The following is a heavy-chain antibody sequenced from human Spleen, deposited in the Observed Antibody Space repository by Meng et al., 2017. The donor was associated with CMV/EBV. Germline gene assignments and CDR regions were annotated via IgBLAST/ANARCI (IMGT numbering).Heavy chain of an antibody. CDR3: ARGGQSNYRYDTFDI. V-gene: IGHV4-59*01. J-gene: IGHJ3*02. CDR1: GGSISSYY. Sequence: SETLSLTCTVSGGSISSYYWSWIRQPPGKGLEWIGYIYYSGSTNYNPSLKSRVTISVDTSKNQFSLKLSSVTAADTAVYYCARGGQSNYRYDTFDIWGQGTMVTVSS. D-gene: IGHD4-11*01. CDR2: IYYSGST.